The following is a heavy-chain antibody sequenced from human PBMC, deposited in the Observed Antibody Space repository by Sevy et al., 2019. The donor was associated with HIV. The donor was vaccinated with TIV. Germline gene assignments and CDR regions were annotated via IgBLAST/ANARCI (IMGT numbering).Heavy chain of an antibody. V-gene: IGHV4-59*01. D-gene: IGHD5-12*01. CDR1: GGSISAYY. CDR2: IYYTGST. J-gene: IGHJ5*02. CDR3: ARAPPVRSGDDSLNWFDP. Sequence: SETLSLTCTVSGGSISAYYWSWIRQPPGKGLEYLGYIYYTGSTNYNPSLKSRVTISVDTSKNQFYRKLSSVTAADTAVYYCARAPPVRSGDDSLNWFDPWGQGTLVTVSS.